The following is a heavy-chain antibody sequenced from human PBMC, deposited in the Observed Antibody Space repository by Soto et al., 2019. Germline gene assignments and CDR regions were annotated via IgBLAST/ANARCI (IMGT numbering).Heavy chain of an antibody. Sequence: SETLSLTCTVSGGSISNGDYFWSWIRQPPGKGLEWIGYIYYSGYTYYNPSLKSRLSISVDTSKNQFSLKLSSVTAADTAVYFCARGQWEVVPAIIGGHYFFDYWGQGTLVTVSS. V-gene: IGHV4-30-4*01. J-gene: IGHJ4*02. CDR3: ARGQWEVVPAIIGGHYFFDY. CDR1: GGSISNGDYF. CDR2: IYYSGYT. D-gene: IGHD2-2*01.